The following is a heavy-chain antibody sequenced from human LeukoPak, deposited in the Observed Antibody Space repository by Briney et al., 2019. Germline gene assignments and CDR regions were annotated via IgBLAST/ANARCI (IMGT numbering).Heavy chain of an antibody. CDR2: IYYSGST. CDR1: GGSISSYY. D-gene: IGHD3-9*01. J-gene: IGHJ1*01. CDR3: ARDLSGYYDILTGQFQH. Sequence: PSETLSLTCTVSGGSISSYYWSWIRQPPGKGLEWIGYIYYSGSTNYNPSLKSRVTISVDTSKNQFSLKLSSVTAADTAVYYCARDLSGYYDILTGQFQHWGQGTLVTVSS. V-gene: IGHV4-59*01.